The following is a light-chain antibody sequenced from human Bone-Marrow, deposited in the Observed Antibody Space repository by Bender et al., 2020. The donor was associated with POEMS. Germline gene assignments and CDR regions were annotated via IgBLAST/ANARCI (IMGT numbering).Light chain of an antibody. CDR2: RNN. J-gene: IGLJ3*02. V-gene: IGLV1-47*01. CDR3: AAWDDSLRGV. CDR1: SSNIGGNY. Sequence: QSVLSQPPSASGTPGQRVTISCSGSSSNIGGNYVYWYQHLPGTAPKLLIYRNNQRSSGVPDRFSGSKSGTSASLAISGLRSEDEADYYCAAWDDSLRGVFGGGTKLTVL.